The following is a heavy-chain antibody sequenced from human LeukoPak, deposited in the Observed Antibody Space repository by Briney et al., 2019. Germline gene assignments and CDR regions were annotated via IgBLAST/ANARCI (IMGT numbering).Heavy chain of an antibody. CDR1: GGSISSYY. D-gene: IGHD5-18*01. V-gene: IGHV4-59*01. J-gene: IGHJ3*02. Sequence: SETLSLTCTVSGGSISSYYWSWIRQPPGKGLEWIGYIYYSGSTNYNPSLKSRVTISVDTSKNQFSLKLGSVTAADTAVYYCARVDTATSDAFDIWGQGTMVTVSS. CDR3: ARVDTATSDAFDI. CDR2: IYYSGST.